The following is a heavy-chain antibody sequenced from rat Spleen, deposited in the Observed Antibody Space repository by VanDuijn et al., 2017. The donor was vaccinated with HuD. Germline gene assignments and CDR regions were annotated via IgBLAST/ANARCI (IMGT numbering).Heavy chain of an antibody. V-gene: IGHV5-25*01. J-gene: IGHJ4*01. Sequence: EVQLVESGGGLVQPGRSLKLSCAASGFTFSNYYMAWVRQAPKKGLEWVATISTSGSRTYYPDSVKGRFTISRDNAKSSLYLQMNSLKSEDTATYYCARQGDYYSGDGVMDAWGQGASVTVSS. CDR1: GFTFSNYY. D-gene: IGHD1-1*01. CDR3: ARQGDYYSGDGVMDA. CDR2: ISTSGSRT.